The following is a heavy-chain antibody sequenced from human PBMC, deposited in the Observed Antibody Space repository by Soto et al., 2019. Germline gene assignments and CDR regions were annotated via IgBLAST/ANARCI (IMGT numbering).Heavy chain of an antibody. Sequence: PGGSLRLSCAASGFTFSSYSMNWVRQAPGKGLEWVSSISSSGAYTYYADSVKGRFTISRDNAKNTLYLQMNSLRAEDTAVYYCAKMAGPHPYYYYYYMDVWGKGTTVTVSS. CDR2: ISSSGAYT. D-gene: IGHD2-8*01. CDR3: AKMAGPHPYYYYYYMDV. CDR1: GFTFSSYS. J-gene: IGHJ6*03. V-gene: IGHV3-21*04.